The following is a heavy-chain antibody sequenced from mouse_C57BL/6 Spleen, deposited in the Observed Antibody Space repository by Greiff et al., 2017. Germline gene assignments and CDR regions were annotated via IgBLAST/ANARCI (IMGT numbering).Heavy chain of an antibody. CDR3: ARGGMGIYDGYYFDY. D-gene: IGHD2-3*01. CDR2: ISYDGSN. Sequence: EVKLMESGPGLVKPSQSLSLTCSVTGYSITSGYYWNWIRQFPGNKLEWMGYISYDGSNNYNPSLKNRISITRDTSKNQFFLKLNSVTTEDTATYYCARGGMGIYDGYYFDYWGQGTTLTVSS. CDR1: GYSITSGYY. J-gene: IGHJ2*01. V-gene: IGHV3-6*01.